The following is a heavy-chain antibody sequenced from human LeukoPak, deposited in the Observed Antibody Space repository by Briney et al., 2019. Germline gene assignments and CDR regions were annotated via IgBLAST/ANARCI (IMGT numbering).Heavy chain of an antibody. Sequence: SETLSLTCTVSGGSISSYYWSWIRQPAGKGLEWIGYIYHSGSTYYNPSLKSRVTISVDRSKNQFSLKLSSVTAADTAVYYCARGTSHFDYWGQGTLVTVSS. J-gene: IGHJ4*02. D-gene: IGHD3-10*01. V-gene: IGHV4-59*12. CDR3: ARGTSHFDY. CDR1: GGSISSYY. CDR2: IYHSGST.